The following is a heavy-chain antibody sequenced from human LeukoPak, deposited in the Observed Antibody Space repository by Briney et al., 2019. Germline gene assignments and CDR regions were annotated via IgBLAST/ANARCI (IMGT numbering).Heavy chain of an antibody. J-gene: IGHJ4*02. V-gene: IGHV4-34*01. CDR2: INYSGST. CDR1: GGSFSGYY. Sequence: SETLSLTCAVYGGSFSGYYWSWIRQPPGKGLEWIGEINYSGSTNYNPSLKSRVTISVDTSKNQFSLKLSSVTAADTAVYYCARGWGLMGLFYFDYWGQGTLVTVSS. D-gene: IGHD3-22*01. CDR3: ARGWGLMGLFYFDY.